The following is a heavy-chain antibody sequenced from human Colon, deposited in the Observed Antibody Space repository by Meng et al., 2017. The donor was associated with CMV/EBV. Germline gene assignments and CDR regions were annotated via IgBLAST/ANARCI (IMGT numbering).Heavy chain of an antibody. V-gene: IGHV4-59*01. Sequence: SETLSLTCSVSGASLRNNYYWSWIRQSPGKGLEWIGNIYYRGTTNYNPSLKSRVIILIDTSNKQFSLKLGSVTTADAAVYYCARGSRASGGDFDYWGRGTLVTISS. CDR2: IYYRGTT. J-gene: IGHJ4*02. CDR3: ARGSRASGGDFDY. D-gene: IGHD2-21*01. CDR1: GASLRNNYY.